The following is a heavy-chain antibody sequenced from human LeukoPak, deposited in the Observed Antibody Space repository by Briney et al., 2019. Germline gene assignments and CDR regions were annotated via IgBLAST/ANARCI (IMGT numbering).Heavy chain of an antibody. J-gene: IGHJ4*02. D-gene: IGHD3-10*01. CDR2: ISYDGSNK. V-gene: IGHV3-30-3*01. Sequence: GGSLRLSCAAYGFTFSSYAMHWVRQAPGKGLEWVAVISYDGSNKYYADSVKGRFTISRDNSKNTLYLQMNSLRAEDTAVYYCARDNPPITMVRGVPSGYWGQGTLVTVSS. CDR3: ARDNPPITMVRGVPSGY. CDR1: GFTFSSYA.